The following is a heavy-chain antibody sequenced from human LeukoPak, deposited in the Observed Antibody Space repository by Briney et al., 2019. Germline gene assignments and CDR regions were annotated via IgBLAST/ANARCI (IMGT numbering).Heavy chain of an antibody. J-gene: IGHJ4*02. D-gene: IGHD2-15*01. CDR2: ISYDGSNK. CDR3: ARASIVVVVAAPRGYFDY. Sequence: GGSLRLSCAASGFTFSSYGMHWVRQAPGKGLEWVAVISYDGSNKYYADSVKGRFTISRDNSKNTLYLQMNSLRAEDTAVYYCARASIVVVVAAPRGYFDYWGQGTLVTVSS. V-gene: IGHV3-30*19. CDR1: GFTFSSYG.